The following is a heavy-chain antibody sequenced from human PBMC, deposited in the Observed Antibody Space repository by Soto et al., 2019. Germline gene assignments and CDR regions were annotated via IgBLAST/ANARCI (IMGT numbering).Heavy chain of an antibody. CDR2: IYYRGST. CDR1: GGSINNHY. J-gene: IGHJ4*02. D-gene: IGHD7-27*01. CDR3: ARANWFFDY. V-gene: IGHV4-59*11. Sequence: QVQLQESGPGLVKPSETLSLTCTVSGGSINNHYWSWIRQPPGQGLEWIGYIYYRGSTNYNPSLKSRVTMSVDTSKTQFSLKLSSLTAADTAIYYCARANWFFDYWGQGTLVTVSS.